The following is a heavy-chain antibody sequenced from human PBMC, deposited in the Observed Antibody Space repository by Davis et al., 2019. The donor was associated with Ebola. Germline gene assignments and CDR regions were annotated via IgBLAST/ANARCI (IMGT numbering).Heavy chain of an antibody. CDR2: IYSGGST. CDR1: GFTVSSNY. D-gene: IGHD6-6*01. J-gene: IGHJ6*02. V-gene: IGHV3-66*01. CDR3: ARDLVGSSSVYYYGMDV. Sequence: GESLKISCAASGFTVSSNYMSWVRQAPGKGLEWVSVIYSGGSTYYADSVKGRFTISRDNSKNTLYLQMNSLRAEDTAVYYCARDLVGSSSVYYYGMDVWGQGTTVTVSS.